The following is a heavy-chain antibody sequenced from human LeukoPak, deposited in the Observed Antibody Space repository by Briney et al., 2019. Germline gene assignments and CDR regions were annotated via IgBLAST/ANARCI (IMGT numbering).Heavy chain of an antibody. Sequence: GGSLRLSCAASGFTFSTYAMTWVRQAPGKGQEWVSVISGSGGSTYYADSVKGRFTLSRDNSKNTLYLQMNSLRAEDTAVYYCAKSIGGVVVVAADYWGQGTLVTVSS. V-gene: IGHV3-23*01. CDR2: ISGSGGST. J-gene: IGHJ4*02. D-gene: IGHD2-15*01. CDR3: AKSIGGVVVVAADY. CDR1: GFTFSTYA.